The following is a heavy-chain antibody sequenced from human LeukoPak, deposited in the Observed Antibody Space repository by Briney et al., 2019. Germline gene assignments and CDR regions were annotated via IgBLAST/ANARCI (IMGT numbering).Heavy chain of an antibody. CDR2: ISSSNSYT. V-gene: IGHV3-11*05. CDR1: GFTFSDYY. CDR3: ARDDMGAFDY. D-gene: IGHD1-26*01. Sequence: PGGSLRLSCAASGFTFSDYYMSWIRQAPGKGLEWVSYISSSNSYTNYGDSVKGRFTISRDNAKKSLFLQMNSLRAEDTAVYYCARDDMGAFDYWGQGTLVTVSS. J-gene: IGHJ4*02.